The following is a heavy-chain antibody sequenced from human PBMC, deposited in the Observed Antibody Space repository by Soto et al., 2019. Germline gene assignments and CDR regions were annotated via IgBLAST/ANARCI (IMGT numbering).Heavy chain of an antibody. D-gene: IGHD6-13*01. V-gene: IGHV4-39*01. CDR1: GGSIGGSNYF. Sequence: PSETLSLTCTVSGGSIGGSNYFWGWIRQSPGTGLEWLGTIYSSGSTYYNPSLKSRITMSLDTSKNQFSLNLGSVTAADTAVYYCARAYAMIAAAGNPYFDYWGQGTLVTVSS. CDR2: IYSSGST. CDR3: ARAYAMIAAAGNPYFDY. J-gene: IGHJ4*02.